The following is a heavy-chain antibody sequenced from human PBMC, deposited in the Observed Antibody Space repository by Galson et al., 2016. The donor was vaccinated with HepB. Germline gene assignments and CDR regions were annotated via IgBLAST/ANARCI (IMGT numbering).Heavy chain of an antibody. D-gene: IGHD2-2*01. CDR1: GGSISSSRFY. CDR2: LYHSGST. J-gene: IGHJ4*02. V-gene: IGHV4-39*01. Sequence: SETLSLTCTVSGGSISSSRFYWGWIRQPPGKGLEWIGSLYHSGSTYYNPSLKSRVSISEDPSKNQFSLKLSSVTAADTAVYYCARQPNMCSTTCYVDFWGQGTLVTVSA. CDR3: ARQPNMCSTTCYVDF.